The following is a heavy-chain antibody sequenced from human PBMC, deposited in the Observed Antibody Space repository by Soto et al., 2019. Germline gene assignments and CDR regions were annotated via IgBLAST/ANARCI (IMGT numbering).Heavy chain of an antibody. J-gene: IGHJ6*02. CDR3: ARLEQLVAFYYYGMDV. V-gene: IGHV4-39*01. D-gene: IGHD6-6*01. Sequence: SETLSLTCTVSGGSISSSSYYWGWIRQPPGKGLEWIGSIYYSGSTYYNPSLKSRVTISVDTSKNQFSLKLSSVTAADTAVYYCARLEQLVAFYYYGMDVWGQGTTVTVSS. CDR1: GGSISSSSYY. CDR2: IYYSGST.